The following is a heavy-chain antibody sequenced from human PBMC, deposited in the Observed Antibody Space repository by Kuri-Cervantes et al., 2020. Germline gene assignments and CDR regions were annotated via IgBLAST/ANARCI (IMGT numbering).Heavy chain of an antibody. V-gene: IGHV3-30*02. Sequence: GESLKISCAASRFTFSNYGMHWVRQAPGKGLEWVAFIRYDGSNKYYADSVKGRFTISRDNSKNTLYLQMNSLRAEDTAVYYCAKARRYYYDSSGLFDYWGQGTLVTVSS. J-gene: IGHJ4*02. CDR3: AKARRYYYDSSGLFDY. D-gene: IGHD3-22*01. CDR2: IRYDGSNK. CDR1: RFTFSNYG.